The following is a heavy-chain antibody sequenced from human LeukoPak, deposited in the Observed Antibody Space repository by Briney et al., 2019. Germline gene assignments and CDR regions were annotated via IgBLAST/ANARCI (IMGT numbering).Heavy chain of an antibody. CDR2: IYYDGST. V-gene: IGHV4-59*01. J-gene: IGHJ4*02. CDR3: ASLGGSGSWNFGY. Sequence: SETLSLTCAVSRGSISSYYRSWIRQSPGKGLEWIGYIYYDGSTNYNPSLKSRATISLDTSKNQSSLRLSSVTAADTAVYYCASLGGSGSWNFGYWGQGALVTVSS. D-gene: IGHD3-10*01. CDR1: RGSISSYY.